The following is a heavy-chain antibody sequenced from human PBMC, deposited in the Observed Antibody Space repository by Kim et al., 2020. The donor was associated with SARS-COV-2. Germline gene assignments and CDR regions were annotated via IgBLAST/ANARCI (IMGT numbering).Heavy chain of an antibody. CDR3: ARGMGLAAAGRGVDY. Sequence: GGSLRLSCAASGFTFSSYGMHWVRQAPGKGLEWVAVISYDGSNKYYADSVKGRFTISRDNSKNTLYLQMNSLRAEDTAVYYCARGMGLAAAGRGVDYWGQGTLVTVSS. V-gene: IGHV3-33*05. D-gene: IGHD6-13*01. CDR1: GFTFSSYG. CDR2: ISYDGSNK. J-gene: IGHJ4*02.